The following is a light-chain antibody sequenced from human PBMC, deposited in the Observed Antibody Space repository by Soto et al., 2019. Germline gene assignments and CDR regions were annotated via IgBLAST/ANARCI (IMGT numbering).Light chain of an antibody. V-gene: IGLV2-14*01. CDR3: TSYTGGSLSV. CDR2: DVS. Sequence: QSALTQPASVSGSPGQSITISCTGTSSDVGGYNYVSWYQQHPGKAPKLMIYDVSNRPSGVSNRFSGSKSGNTASLTISGLQAEDEADYSFTSYTGGSLSVFGTGTKLTAL. J-gene: IGLJ1*01. CDR1: SSDVGGYNY.